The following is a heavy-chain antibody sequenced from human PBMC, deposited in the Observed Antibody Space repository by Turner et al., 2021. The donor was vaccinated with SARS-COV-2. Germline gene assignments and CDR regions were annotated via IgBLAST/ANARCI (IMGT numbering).Heavy chain of an antibody. Sequence: QVQLVQCGAEVKKPGASVKVSCKISGYTLTEVSMNWVRQAPGEGLEWMGGFDAEDGETTYAQNFQGRVTMTNDTSTDTAYMELSRLRSEDTAVYFCATGYQLRVNWFDPWGQGTLVTVSS. CDR3: ATGYQLRVNWFDP. CDR1: GYTLTEVS. V-gene: IGHV1-24*01. D-gene: IGHD2-2*01. J-gene: IGHJ5*02. CDR2: FDAEDGET.